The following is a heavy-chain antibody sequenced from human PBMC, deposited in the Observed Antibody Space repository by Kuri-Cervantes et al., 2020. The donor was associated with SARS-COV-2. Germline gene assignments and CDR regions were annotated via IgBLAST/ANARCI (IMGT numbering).Heavy chain of an antibody. CDR3: AKVINSGSWFDP. V-gene: IGHV3-48*04. Sequence: GGSLRLSCAASGFTFSSYAMSWVRQAPGKGLEWVSYISSSGSTIYYADSVKGRFTISRGNAKNSQYLQMNSLRAEDTAVYYCAKVINSGSWFDPWGQGTLVTVSS. CDR2: ISSSGSTI. D-gene: IGHD6-19*01. J-gene: IGHJ5*02. CDR1: GFTFSSYA.